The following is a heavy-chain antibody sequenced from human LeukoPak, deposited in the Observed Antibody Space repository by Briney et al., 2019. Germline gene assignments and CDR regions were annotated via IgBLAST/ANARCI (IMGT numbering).Heavy chain of an antibody. D-gene: IGHD6-19*01. CDR2: IYYSGST. Sequence: KPSETLFLTCTVSGGSISSYYWSWIRQPPGKGLEWIGYIYYSGSTNYNPSLKSRVTISVDTSKNQFSLKLSSVTAADTAVYYCAREFGSGWYFDYWGQGTLVTVSS. CDR3: AREFGSGWYFDY. V-gene: IGHV4-59*01. CDR1: GGSISSYY. J-gene: IGHJ4*02.